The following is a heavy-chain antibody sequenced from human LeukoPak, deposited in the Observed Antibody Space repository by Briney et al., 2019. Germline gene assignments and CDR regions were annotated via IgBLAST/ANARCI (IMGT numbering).Heavy chain of an antibody. CDR2: IISISSYI. D-gene: IGHD2/OR15-2a*01. V-gene: IGHV3-21*01. CDR1: GFTFSIYS. CDR3: ANRDSTTGGDY. Sequence: PGGSLRLSCAASGFTFSIYSMSWDRQAPGKGLEWVSSIISISSYIYYADSVKGRFTISRDNATHSLYLQMNSLIAADTAIYYCANRDSTTGGDYWGQGTLVTVSS. J-gene: IGHJ4*02.